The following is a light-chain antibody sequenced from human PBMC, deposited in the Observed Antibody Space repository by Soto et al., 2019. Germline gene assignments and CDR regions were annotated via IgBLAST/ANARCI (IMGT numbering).Light chain of an antibody. J-gene: IGLJ2*01. V-gene: IGLV2-23*01. CDR3: CSYVGSSSPAI. CDR2: EGT. CDR1: SSDVASYDL. Sequence: QSALTQPASVSGSPGQSITISCTGTSSDVASYDLVSWYQQHPGKAPKLMIYEGTKRPSGVSVRFSGSNSGNTASLTISGLQAEDEGDYYCCSYVGSSSPAIFGGGTKLTVL.